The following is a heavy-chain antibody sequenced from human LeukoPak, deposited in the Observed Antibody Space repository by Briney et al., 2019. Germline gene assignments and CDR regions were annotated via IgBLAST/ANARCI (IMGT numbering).Heavy chain of an antibody. J-gene: IGHJ4*02. D-gene: IGHD3-22*01. CDR1: GGTFSSYA. CDR2: INPIFGTA. V-gene: IGHV1-69*05. CDR3: AREGDYYDSSGYSSRSY. Sequence: ASVKVSCKASGGTFSSYAISWVRQAPGQGLEWMGGINPIFGTANYAQKLQGRVTITTDESTSTAYMELSSLRSEDTAVYYCAREGDYYDSSGYSSRSYWGQGTLVTVSS.